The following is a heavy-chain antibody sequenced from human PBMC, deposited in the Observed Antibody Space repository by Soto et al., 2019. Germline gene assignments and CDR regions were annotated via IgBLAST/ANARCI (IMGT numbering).Heavy chain of an antibody. V-gene: IGHV3-23*01. J-gene: IGHJ2*01. D-gene: IGHD2-8*01. CDR3: VKKIAGTTTNGAYWYFDL. Sequence: EVQLLESGGDLVQPGGSLRLSCAASGFTFGDFAMNWVRQAPGKGLEWVSGITGGGDYTFYADSVKGRFNISRVQSKNTVYLQMKSLRAEDTALSYCVKKIAGTTTNGAYWYFDLWGRGTLFTVSS. CDR2: ITGGGDYT. CDR1: GFTFGDFA.